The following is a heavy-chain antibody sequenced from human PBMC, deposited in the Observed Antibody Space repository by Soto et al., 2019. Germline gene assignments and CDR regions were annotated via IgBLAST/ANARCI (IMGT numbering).Heavy chain of an antibody. J-gene: IGHJ4*02. CDR1: GGTFSSYA. V-gene: IGHV1-69*01. CDR3: GGEGGGNTV. Sequence: QVQLVQSGAEVKKPGSSVKVSCKASGGTFSSYAISWVRQAPGQGLEWMGGIIPIFGTANYAQKFQGRVTITADETKSPGNRGPGSLGLGDTAGYYWGGEGGGNTVWGQGTLVTVSS. CDR2: IIPIFGTA. D-gene: IGHD4-17*01.